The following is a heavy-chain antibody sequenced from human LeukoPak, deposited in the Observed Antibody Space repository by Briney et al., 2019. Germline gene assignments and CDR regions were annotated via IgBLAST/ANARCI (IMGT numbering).Heavy chain of an antibody. V-gene: IGHV4-34*01. CDR1: GGSFSGYY. CDR2: INHSGST. J-gene: IGHJ5*02. Sequence: PSETLSLTCAVYGGSFSGYYWSWIRQPPGKGLEWIGEINHSGSTNYNPSLKSRVTISVDTSKNQFSLKLSSVTAADTAVYYCARGLRRGITMARGAETRFDPWGQGTLVTVSS. D-gene: IGHD3-10*01. CDR3: ARGLRRGITMARGAETRFDP.